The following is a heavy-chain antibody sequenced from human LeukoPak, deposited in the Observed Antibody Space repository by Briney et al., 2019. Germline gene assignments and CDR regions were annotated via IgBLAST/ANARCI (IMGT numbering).Heavy chain of an antibody. Sequence: PSGTLSLTCTVSGVSISSYYWSWVRQPPGKGLEWISYIYTSGSTNYNPALKRRRTISVATSKNQFSLKLRSVTAADTAVYYCARPPWGAGGSYYSYMDVWGKGPTVTVSS. CDR1: GVSISSYY. V-gene: IGHV4-4*09. J-gene: IGHJ6*03. CDR3: ARPPWGAGGSYYSYMDV. CDR2: IYTSGST. D-gene: IGHD3-16*01.